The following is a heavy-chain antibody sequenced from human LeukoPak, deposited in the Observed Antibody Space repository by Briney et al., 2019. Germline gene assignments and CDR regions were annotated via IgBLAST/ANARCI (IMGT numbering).Heavy chain of an antibody. D-gene: IGHD3-22*01. V-gene: IGHV3-23*01. J-gene: IGHJ4*02. Sequence: PGGSLRLSCTVSGFTFSSYAMSWVRQAPGKGLEWVSAISGSGGSTYYADSVKGRFTISRDNSKNTLYLQMNSLRAEDTAVYYCAKSGVIVVVHFDYWGQGTLVTVSS. CDR3: AKSGVIVVVHFDY. CDR1: GFTFSSYA. CDR2: ISGSGGST.